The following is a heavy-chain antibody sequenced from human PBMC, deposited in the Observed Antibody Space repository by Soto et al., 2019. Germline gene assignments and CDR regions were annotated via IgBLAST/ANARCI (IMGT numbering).Heavy chain of an antibody. D-gene: IGHD3-10*01. CDR2: ISGSGGST. V-gene: IGHV3-23*01. Sequence: EVQLLESGGGLVQPGGSLRLSCAASGFTFSSYAMSWVRQAPGKGLEWVSAISGSGGSTYYADSVKGRFTISRDNSTNTLYLQMNSLSAEDTDVYYCATGRGVNFYYGMDVWGQGTTVTVSS. CDR3: ATGRGVNFYYGMDV. J-gene: IGHJ6*02. CDR1: GFTFSSYA.